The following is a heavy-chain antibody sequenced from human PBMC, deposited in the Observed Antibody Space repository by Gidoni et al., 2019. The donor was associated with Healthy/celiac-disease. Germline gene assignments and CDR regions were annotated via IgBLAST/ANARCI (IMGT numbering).Heavy chain of an antibody. CDR2: IYHSGST. CDR1: VGSTCSSNW. Sequence: QVQLQESGPRLVKPPGTLSLTSAVSVGSTCSSNWRSWVRQPPGKGLEWIGVIYHSGSTNYNPSLKSRVTISVDKSKNQFSLKLSSVTAADTAVYYCAKGLAVAGGYYFDYWGQGTLVTVSS. J-gene: IGHJ4*02. V-gene: IGHV4-4*03. CDR3: AKGLAVAGGYYFDY. D-gene: IGHD6-19*01.